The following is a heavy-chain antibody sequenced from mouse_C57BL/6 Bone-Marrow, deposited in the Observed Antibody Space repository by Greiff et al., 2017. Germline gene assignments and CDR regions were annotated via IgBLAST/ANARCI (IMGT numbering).Heavy chain of an antibody. Sequence: EVQLHQSGPELVKPGASVKIPCKASGYTFTDYNMDWVKQSHGKSLEWIGDINPNNGGTIYNQKFKGKATLTVDKSSSTAYMELRSLTSEDTAVYYCARRDTTVEAWFAYWGQGTLGTVSA. D-gene: IGHD1-1*01. J-gene: IGHJ3*01. CDR3: ARRDTTVEAWFAY. V-gene: IGHV1-18*01. CDR1: GYTFTDYN. CDR2: INPNNGGT.